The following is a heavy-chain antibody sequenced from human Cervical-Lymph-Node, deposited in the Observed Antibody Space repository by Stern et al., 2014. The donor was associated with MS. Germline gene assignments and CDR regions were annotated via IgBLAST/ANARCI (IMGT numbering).Heavy chain of an antibody. CDR2: ISGYKGDP. CDR1: GYTFTSYG. Sequence: QVQLVESGPEMKKPGASVKVSCKALGYTFTSYGISWVRQAPGQGLEWKGWISGYKGDPKYAQKFQGRVTMAKNTSTSTAYMELRSLRSDDTAVYYRARHSVKSTPNFDYRGQGTQVTVSS. D-gene: IGHD2-21*01. V-gene: IGHV1-18*01. J-gene: IGHJ4*02. CDR3: ARHSVKSTPNFDY.